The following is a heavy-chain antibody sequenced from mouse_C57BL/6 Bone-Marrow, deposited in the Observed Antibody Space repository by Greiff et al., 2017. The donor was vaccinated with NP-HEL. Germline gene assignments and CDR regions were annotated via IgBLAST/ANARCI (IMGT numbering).Heavy chain of an antibody. CDR2: IYPGDGDT. V-gene: IGHV1-80*01. J-gene: IGHJ4*01. Sequence: VQLQQSGAELVKPGASVKISCKASGYAFSSYWMNWVKQRPGKGLEWIGQIYPGDGDTNYNEKFKSKATLTVDKSSSTAYMQLSSLTSEDSAVYYCARGYAMDYWGQGTSVTVSS. CDR1: GYAFSSYW. CDR3: ARGYAMDY.